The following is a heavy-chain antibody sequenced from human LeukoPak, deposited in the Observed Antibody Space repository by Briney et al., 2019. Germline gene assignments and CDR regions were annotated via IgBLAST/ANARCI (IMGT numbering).Heavy chain of an antibody. CDR3: ARVFIGDYGDYQFDY. CDR1: GFIFSSYG. V-gene: IGHV3-48*01. Sequence: GGSLRLSCAASGFIFSSYGMNWVRQAPGKGLEWVSYISSSSSTIYYADSVKGRFTISRDNAKNSLHLQMNSLRAEDTAVYYCARVFIGDYGDYQFDYWGQGTLVTVSS. J-gene: IGHJ4*02. CDR2: ISSSSSTI. D-gene: IGHD4-17*01.